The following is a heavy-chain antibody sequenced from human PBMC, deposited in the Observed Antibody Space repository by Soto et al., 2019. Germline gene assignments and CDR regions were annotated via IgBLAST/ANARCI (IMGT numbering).Heavy chain of an antibody. CDR3: TTDLQVWYAFDI. Sequence: GGSLRLSCAASGFTFSNAWMSWVRQAPGKGLEWVGRIKSKTDGGTTDYAAPVKGRFTISRDDSKNTLYLQMNSLKTEDTAVYYCTTDLQVWYAFDIWGQGTMVTVSS. CDR2: IKSKTDGGTT. V-gene: IGHV3-15*01. D-gene: IGHD5-18*01. J-gene: IGHJ3*02. CDR1: GFTFSNAW.